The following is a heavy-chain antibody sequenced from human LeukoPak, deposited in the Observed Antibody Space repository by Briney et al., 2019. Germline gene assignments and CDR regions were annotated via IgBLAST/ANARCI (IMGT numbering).Heavy chain of an antibody. J-gene: IGHJ6*03. CDR1: GYTFTSYG. D-gene: IGHD6-6*01. V-gene: IGHV1-69*06. CDR3: ARVLLPYGAARHYYYYYYMDV. CDR2: IIPIFGTA. Sequence: SVKVSCKASGYTFTSYGISWVRQAPGQGLEWMGGIIPIFGTANYAQKFQGRVTITADKSTSTAYMELSSLRSEDTAVYYCARVLLPYGAARHYYYYYYMDVWGKGTTVTVSS.